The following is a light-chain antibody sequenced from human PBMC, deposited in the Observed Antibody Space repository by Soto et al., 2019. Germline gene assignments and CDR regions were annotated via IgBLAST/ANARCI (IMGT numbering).Light chain of an antibody. CDR3: QQSYSRPRT. CDR2: DAS. CDR1: QSISSW. V-gene: IGKV1-5*01. Sequence: DIQMTQSPSTLSASVGDRVAITCRASQSISSWLAWYQQKPGKAPKLLIYDASSLESGVPSRFSGSGSATDFTLTIASLQPEDFATYFCQQSYSRPRTFGQGTKVDIK. J-gene: IGKJ1*01.